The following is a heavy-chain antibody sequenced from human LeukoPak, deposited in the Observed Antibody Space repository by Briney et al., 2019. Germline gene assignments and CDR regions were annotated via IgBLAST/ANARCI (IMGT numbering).Heavy chain of an antibody. J-gene: IGHJ4*02. V-gene: IGHV3-7*05. Sequence: GGSLRLSCAASRFTFSTYWMSWVRQAPGKGLEWVANIKQDGSETYYVDSVKGRFTISRDNAKNSLYLQMNSLRAEDTAVYYCARYLYDSSALDYWGQGTLVTVSS. CDR2: IKQDGSET. D-gene: IGHD3-22*01. CDR1: RFTFSTYW. CDR3: ARYLYDSSALDY.